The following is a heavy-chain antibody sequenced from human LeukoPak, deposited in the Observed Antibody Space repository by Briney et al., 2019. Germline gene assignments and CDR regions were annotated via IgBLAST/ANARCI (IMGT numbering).Heavy chain of an antibody. CDR2: IYYSGST. Sequence: SETLSLTCTVSGGSMSSGDYYWSWIRQPPGKGLEWIGYIYYSGSTYYNPSLKSRVTISVDTSKNQFSLKLSSVTAADTAVYYCARKYCSSTSCSNWFDPWGQGTLVTVSS. CDR3: ARKYCSSTSCSNWFDP. V-gene: IGHV4-30-4*08. D-gene: IGHD2-2*01. J-gene: IGHJ5*02. CDR1: GGSMSSGDYY.